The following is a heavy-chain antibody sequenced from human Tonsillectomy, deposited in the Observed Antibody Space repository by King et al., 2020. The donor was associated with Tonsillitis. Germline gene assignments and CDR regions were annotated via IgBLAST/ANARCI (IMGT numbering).Heavy chain of an antibody. J-gene: IGHJ6*02. CDR3: AKELGQVVGVPYGMDV. V-gene: IGHV3-30*18. Sequence: QLVQTGGGVVQPGRSLRLSCAASGFTFSSYGMHWVRQAPGKGLEWVAVISYDGSNKYYADSVKGRFTISRDNSKNTLYLQMNSLRAEDTAVYYCAKELGQVVGVPYGMDVWGQGTTVTVSS. D-gene: IGHD2-2*01. CDR2: ISYDGSNK. CDR1: GFTFSSYG.